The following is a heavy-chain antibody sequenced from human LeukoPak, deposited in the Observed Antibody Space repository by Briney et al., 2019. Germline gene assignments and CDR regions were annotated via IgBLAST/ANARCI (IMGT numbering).Heavy chain of an antibody. D-gene: IGHD3-9*01. V-gene: IGHV3-30*02. CDR1: GFTFSNYG. J-gene: IGHJ4*02. CDR3: AKTAGVYYDILTGVGPGDY. Sequence: EGSLRLSCAAYGFTFSNYGMHWVRKAPGKVLEWVAFIRCDGSNKYYADSVKVRFIISRDNSKNPLYLQMNSMRAQDTAVYYCAKTAGVYYDILTGVGPGDYWRQGTLVIVSS. CDR2: IRCDGSNK.